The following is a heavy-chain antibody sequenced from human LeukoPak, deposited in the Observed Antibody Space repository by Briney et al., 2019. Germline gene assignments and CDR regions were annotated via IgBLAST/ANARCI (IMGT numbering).Heavy chain of an antibody. D-gene: IGHD6-6*01. CDR1: GGSISSRPYY. CDR3: ARDFSSSSTVYYYYYMDV. J-gene: IGHJ6*03. V-gene: IGHV4-39*07. Sequence: ASETLSLTCTVSGGSISSRPYYWGWVRQPPGKGLEWIGTISYSGTTYYSPSLKSRVTISLDTSKNQFSLKLSSVTAADTAIYYCARDFSSSSTVYYYYYMDVWGKGTTVTVSS. CDR2: ISYSGTT.